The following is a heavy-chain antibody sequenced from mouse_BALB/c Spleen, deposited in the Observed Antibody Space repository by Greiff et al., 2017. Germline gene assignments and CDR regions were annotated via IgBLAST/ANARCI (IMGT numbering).Heavy chain of an antibody. Sequence: EVMLVESGGGLVKPGGSLKLSCAASGFTFSSYAMSWVRQTPEKRLEWVASISSGGSTYYPDSVKGRFTISRDNARNILYLQMSSLRSEDTAMYYCARGGYDRGYYYAMDYWGQGTSVTVSS. J-gene: IGHJ4*01. CDR3: ARGGYDRGYYYAMDY. CDR2: ISSGGST. V-gene: IGHV5-6-5*01. CDR1: GFTFSSYA. D-gene: IGHD2-2*01.